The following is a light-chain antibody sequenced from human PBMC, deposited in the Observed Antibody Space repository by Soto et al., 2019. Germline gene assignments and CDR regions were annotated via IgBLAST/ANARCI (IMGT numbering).Light chain of an antibody. Sequence: DIQMTQSPSSVSASVGDRVTITCRASQDISSWLAWYQHKPGKAPSLLIYAASSLQSGVPSRFRGSGFGTDFALTIAGLASEDFATYYCQQANSFPLTFGGGTKVEIK. V-gene: IGKV1D-12*01. CDR3: QQANSFPLT. CDR2: AAS. CDR1: QDISSW. J-gene: IGKJ4*01.